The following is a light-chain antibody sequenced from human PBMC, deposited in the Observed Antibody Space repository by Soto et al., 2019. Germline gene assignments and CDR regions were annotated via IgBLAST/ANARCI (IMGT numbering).Light chain of an antibody. Sequence: EIVLTQSPATLSLSPGERATLSCRASQSVSSYLAWYQQKFGQAPRLLIYDASNRATGIPSRFSGSGSGTEFTLTISSLQPDDFATYYCQHYNSYSEAFGQGTKVDIK. CDR1: QSVSSY. CDR2: DAS. J-gene: IGKJ1*01. V-gene: IGKV3-11*01. CDR3: QHYNSYSEA.